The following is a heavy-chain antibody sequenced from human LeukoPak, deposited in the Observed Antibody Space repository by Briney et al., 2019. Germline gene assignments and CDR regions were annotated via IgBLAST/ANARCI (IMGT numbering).Heavy chain of an antibody. CDR3: AKNLVPEVRRVRGPYCLDY. V-gene: IGHV3-23*01. D-gene: IGHD2-15*01. J-gene: IGHJ4*02. Sequence: GRSLRLSCAASGFSFSSDAMSSVPQAPGKGLEWVSAISGIVGRTTYADSVKGRFTISRDNSKNTISLHMNSLRAEDTAVYYCAKNLVPEVRRVRGPYCLDYWGQGPLVTVSS. CDR1: GFSFSSDA. CDR2: ISGIVGRT.